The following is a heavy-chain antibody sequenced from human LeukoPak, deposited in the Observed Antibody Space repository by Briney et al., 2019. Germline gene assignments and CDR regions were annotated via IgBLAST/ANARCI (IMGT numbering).Heavy chain of an antibody. CDR3: VRGGSSWYGFDY. CDR1: GFTFSSYW. Sequence: GGSLRLSCAASGFTFSSYWMHWVRQAPGKGLVWVSRISSDGSSTNYADSVKGRFTISRDNAKNTLYLQMNSLRADDTAVYYCVRGGSSWYGFDYWGQGTLVTVSS. V-gene: IGHV3-74*01. D-gene: IGHD6-13*01. J-gene: IGHJ4*02. CDR2: ISSDGSST.